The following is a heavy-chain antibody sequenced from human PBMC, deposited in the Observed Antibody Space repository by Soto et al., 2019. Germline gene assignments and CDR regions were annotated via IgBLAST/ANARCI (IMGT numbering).Heavy chain of an antibody. CDR1: GDSVSSNSAA. CDR3: ARDRWLVYHYYYGMDV. CDR2: TYYRSKWYN. D-gene: IGHD6-19*01. J-gene: IGHJ6*02. Sequence: SQTLSLTCVISGDSVSSNSAAWNWIRPSPSRGLEWLGRTYYRSKWYNDYAVSVKSRITINPDTSKNQFSLQLNSVTPEDTAVYYCARDRWLVYHYYYGMDVWGQGTTVTVSS. V-gene: IGHV6-1*01.